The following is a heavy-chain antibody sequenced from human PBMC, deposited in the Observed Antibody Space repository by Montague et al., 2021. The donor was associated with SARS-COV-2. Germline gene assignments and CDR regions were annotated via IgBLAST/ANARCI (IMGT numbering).Heavy chain of an antibody. CDR1: GFSFSTDW. V-gene: IGHV3-7*03. Sequence: SLGLSCAASGFSFSTDWMSWVRQAPGKGLEWVANINGNGSAKSYVDSVKGRFTISRDNANNSLYLQMNSLRAEDTAVYYCARDSYTKGDYWGQGTLVSVSS. CDR2: INGNGSAK. CDR3: ARDSYTKGDY. J-gene: IGHJ4*02. D-gene: IGHD4-11*01.